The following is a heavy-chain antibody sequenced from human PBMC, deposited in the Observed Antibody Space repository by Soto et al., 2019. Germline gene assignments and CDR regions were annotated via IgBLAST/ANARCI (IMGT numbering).Heavy chain of an antibody. Sequence: ASVNVACKASGYTFTSYAMHWVRQAPGQRLEWMGWINAGNGNTKYSQKFQGRVTITRDTSASAAYMELSSLSSEDTAVYYCARAVAVAADFDYWGQGTLVTVSS. CDR2: INAGNGNT. D-gene: IGHD6-19*01. CDR1: GYTFTSYA. CDR3: ARAVAVAADFDY. V-gene: IGHV1-3*01. J-gene: IGHJ4*02.